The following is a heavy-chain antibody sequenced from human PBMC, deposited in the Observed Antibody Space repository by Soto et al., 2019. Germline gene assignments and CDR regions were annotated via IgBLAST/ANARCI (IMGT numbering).Heavy chain of an antibody. D-gene: IGHD7-27*01. CDR2: IYYSGST. CDR3: ARRWGRTFDY. V-gene: IGHV4-59*08. Sequence: SETLSLTCTVSGGSISSYYWSWIRQPPGKGLEWIGYIYYSGSTNYNPSLKSRVTISVDTSKNQFSLKLSFVTAADTAVYYCARRWGRTFDYWGQGTLVTSPQ. CDR1: GGSISSYY. J-gene: IGHJ4*02.